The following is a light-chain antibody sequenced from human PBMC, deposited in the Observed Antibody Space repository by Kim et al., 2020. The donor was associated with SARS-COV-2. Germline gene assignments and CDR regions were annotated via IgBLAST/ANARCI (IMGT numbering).Light chain of an antibody. CDR3: QSYDTGNVI. J-gene: IGLJ2*01. CDR2: EDN. CDR1: SGSIASNY. Sequence: NFMLTQPHSVSESPGKTVTIACTRSSGSIASNYVQWYQQRPGSAPSIVIYEDNQRPSGVPDRFSGSIDSSSNSASLIISGLKTEDEADYYCQSYDTGNVIFGGGTKVTVL. V-gene: IGLV6-57*04.